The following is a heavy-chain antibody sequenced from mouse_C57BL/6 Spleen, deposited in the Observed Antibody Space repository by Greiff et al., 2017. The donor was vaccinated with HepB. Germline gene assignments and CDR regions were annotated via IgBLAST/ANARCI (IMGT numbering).Heavy chain of an antibody. CDR1: GYTFTSYG. Sequence: LEESGAELARPGASVKLSCKASGYTFTSYGISWVKQRTGQGLEWIGEIYPRSGNTYYNEKFKGKATLTADKSSSTAYMELRSLTSEDSAVYFCARKGVTTPRDYAMDYWGQGTSVTVSS. CDR2: IYPRSGNT. V-gene: IGHV1-81*01. J-gene: IGHJ4*01. CDR3: ARKGVTTPRDYAMDY. D-gene: IGHD1-1*01.